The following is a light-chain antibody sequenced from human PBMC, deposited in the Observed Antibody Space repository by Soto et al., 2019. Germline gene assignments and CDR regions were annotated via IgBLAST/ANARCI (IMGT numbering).Light chain of an antibody. CDR2: EVN. CDR3: TSYAGGNNV. J-gene: IGLJ1*01. Sequence: QSALTQPPSASGSPGQSVTISCTGTSSDVGGYNYVSWYQQNPGKVPKLMIYEVNKRPSGVPDRFSGSKSGKTASLTVSGLQAEDEADYYCTSYAGGNNVFGTGTKVTVL. V-gene: IGLV2-8*01. CDR1: SSDVGGYNY.